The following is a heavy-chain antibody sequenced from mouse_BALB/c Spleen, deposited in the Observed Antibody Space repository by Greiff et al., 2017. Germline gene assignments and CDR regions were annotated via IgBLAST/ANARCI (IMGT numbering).Heavy chain of an antibody. Sequence: QVQLKQSGPGLVAPSQSLSITCTVSGFSLTSYDISWIRQPPGKGLEWLGVIWTGGGTNYNSAFMSRLSISKDNSKSQVFLKMNSLQTDDTAIYYCVRGGKYGNYFDYWGQGTTLTVSS. CDR2: IWTGGGT. CDR3: VRGGKYGNYFDY. V-gene: IGHV2-9-2*01. D-gene: IGHD2-10*02. J-gene: IGHJ2*01. CDR1: GFSLTSYD.